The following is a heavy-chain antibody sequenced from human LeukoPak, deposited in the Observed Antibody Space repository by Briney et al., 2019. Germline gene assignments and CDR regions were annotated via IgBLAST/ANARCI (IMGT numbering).Heavy chain of an antibody. D-gene: IGHD3-3*01. J-gene: IGHJ6*03. CDR1: GGAFSSYA. CDR3: ARVTPYYDFWSGYYFGGPYYYYMDV. CDR2: IIPIFGTA. V-gene: IGHV1-69*05. Sequence: SVKVSCKASGGAFSSYAISWVRQAPGQGLEWMGGIIPIFGTANYAQKFQGRVTITTDESTSTAYMELSSLRSEDTAVYYCARVTPYYDFWSGYYFGGPYYYYMDVWGKGTTVTVSS.